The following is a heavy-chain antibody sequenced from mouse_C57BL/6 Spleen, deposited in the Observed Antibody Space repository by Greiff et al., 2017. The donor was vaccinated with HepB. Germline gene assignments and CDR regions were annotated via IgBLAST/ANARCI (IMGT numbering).Heavy chain of an antibody. CDR1: GYAFTNYL. Sequence: LQESGAELVRPGTSVKVSCKASGYAFTNYLIEWVKQRPGQGLEWIGVINPGSGGTNYNEKFKGKATLTADKSSSTAYMQLSSLTSEDSAVYFCAIITTVVDYFDYWGQGTTLTVSS. V-gene: IGHV1-54*01. CDR3: AIITTVVDYFDY. D-gene: IGHD1-1*01. J-gene: IGHJ2*01. CDR2: INPGSGGT.